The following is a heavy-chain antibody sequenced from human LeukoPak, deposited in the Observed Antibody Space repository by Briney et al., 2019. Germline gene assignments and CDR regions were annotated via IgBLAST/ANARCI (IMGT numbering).Heavy chain of an antibody. Sequence: SETLSLTCTVSGGSISSYYWSWIRQPPGKGLEWIGYIYYSGSTNYNPSLKSRVTISEDMSKNQFSLKLSSVTAADTAVYYCARGETTMAIDYWGQGTLVTVSS. J-gene: IGHJ4*02. V-gene: IGHV4-59*01. CDR3: ARGETTMAIDY. D-gene: IGHD3-10*01. CDR1: GGSISSYY. CDR2: IYYSGST.